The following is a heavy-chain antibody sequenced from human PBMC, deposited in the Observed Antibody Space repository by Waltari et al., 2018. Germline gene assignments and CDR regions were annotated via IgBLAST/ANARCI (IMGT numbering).Heavy chain of an antibody. CDR3: ARHLKGSYFFGYYYYYMDV. J-gene: IGHJ6*03. CDR1: GYSFTSYW. CDR2: IYPGDSDT. Sequence: EVQLVQSGAEVKKPGESLKISCKGSGYSFTSYWIGWVRQMPGKGLEWMGIIYPGDSDTRYSPSFQGQVTISADKSISTAYLQWSSLKASDTAMYYCARHLKGSYFFGYYYYYMDVWGKGTTVTVSS. V-gene: IGHV5-51*01. D-gene: IGHD1-26*01.